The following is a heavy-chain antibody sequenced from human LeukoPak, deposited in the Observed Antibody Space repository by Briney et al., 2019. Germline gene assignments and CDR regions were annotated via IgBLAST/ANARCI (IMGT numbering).Heavy chain of an antibody. CDR3: ARARSIVGVSPFQH. J-gene: IGHJ1*01. D-gene: IGHD1-26*01. V-gene: IGHV3-30*02. CDR2: IRYDGSDE. CDR1: GFTFTSYG. Sequence: PGGSLRLSCAASGFTFTSYGMHWVRQAPGKGLEWVAFIRYDGSDEYNGDSVRGRFTISRDNSKNSLYLQMNSLRAEDTAVYYCARARSIVGVSPFQHWGQGTLVTVSS.